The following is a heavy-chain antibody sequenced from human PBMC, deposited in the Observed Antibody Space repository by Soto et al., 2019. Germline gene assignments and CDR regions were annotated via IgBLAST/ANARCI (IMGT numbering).Heavy chain of an antibody. CDR1: GGTFSSYT. V-gene: IGHV1-69*02. CDR2: IIPILGIA. Sequence: ASVKVSCKASGGTFSSYTISWVRQAPGQGLEWMGRIIPILGIANYAQKFQGRVTITADKSTSTAYMELSSVTAADTAVYYCATSNCSGGSCYFYFDYWGQGTLVTVSS. J-gene: IGHJ4*02. CDR3: ATSNCSGGSCYFYFDY. D-gene: IGHD2-15*01.